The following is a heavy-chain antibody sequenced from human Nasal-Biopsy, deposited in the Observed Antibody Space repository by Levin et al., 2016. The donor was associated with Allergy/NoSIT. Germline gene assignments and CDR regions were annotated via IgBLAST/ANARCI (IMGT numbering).Heavy chain of an antibody. V-gene: IGHV3-23*01. J-gene: IGHJ4*02. CDR1: GFTFNDNA. CDR2: SGGGTGST. Sequence: GGSLRLSCEVSGFTFNDNAVSWVRQTPGKGLQWVSASGGGTGSTYYADSVKGRFTISRDTSKNILYLQMDSLRAEDTAVYYCAKGTSWSYVSVTPSYFDFWGQGALVTVSS. CDR3: AKGTSWSYVSVTPSYFDF. D-gene: IGHD3-10*01.